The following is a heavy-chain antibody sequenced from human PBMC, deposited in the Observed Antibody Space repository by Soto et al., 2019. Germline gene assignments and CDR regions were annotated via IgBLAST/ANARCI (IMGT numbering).Heavy chain of an antibody. Sequence: WQTPSLTCSISGDSVCIKSAAWNWIRQSPSRGLEWLGRTHYRSKWFNNYALSVKSRITINPDTSKNQFSLQLNSVTPEDTAVYYCARGDQGFDYWGQGTLVTFSS. D-gene: IGHD3-16*01. CDR1: GDSVCIKSAA. CDR2: THYRSKWFN. J-gene: IGHJ4*02. CDR3: ARGDQGFDY. V-gene: IGHV6-1*01.